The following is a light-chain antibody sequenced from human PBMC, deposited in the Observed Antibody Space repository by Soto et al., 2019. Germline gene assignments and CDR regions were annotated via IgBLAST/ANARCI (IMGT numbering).Light chain of an antibody. J-gene: IGKJ5*01. CDR1: QSVSSN. V-gene: IGKV3-20*01. Sequence: EIVLTQSPGTLSWSAGERATLSCRASQSVSSNLAWYQQKPGQAPRLLIYGASSRATGIPDRFSGSGSGTDFNLTISRLEPEDFAVYYCQQYGSSPITFGGGTRLEIK. CDR2: GAS. CDR3: QQYGSSPIT.